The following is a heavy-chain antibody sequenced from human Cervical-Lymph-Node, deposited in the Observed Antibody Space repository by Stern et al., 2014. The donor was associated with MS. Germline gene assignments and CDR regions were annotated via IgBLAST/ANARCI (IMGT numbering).Heavy chain of an antibody. CDR3: ATWGAGSSPPLFY. CDR2: LNTKTGNP. Sequence: VQLVESGSELKKPGASVKGSCKASGYNLTTFAINWVRQAPGQGLEWMGWLNTKTGNPTFAQGFTGRFVFSLDASINTAYLQIISLKAEDSAVYYCATWGAGSSPPLFYWGQGTLVTVSS. V-gene: IGHV7-4-1*02. J-gene: IGHJ4*02. D-gene: IGHD6-6*01. CDR1: GYNLTTFA.